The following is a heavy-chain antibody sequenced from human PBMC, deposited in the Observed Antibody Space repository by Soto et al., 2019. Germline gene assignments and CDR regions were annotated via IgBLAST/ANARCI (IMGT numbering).Heavy chain of an antibody. CDR1: DYSISSGYY. CDR3: TRRGPSGTPVDY. Sequence: SETLSLTCGVSDYSISSGYYWGWIRQPPGKGLEWIGNIYHSGSTHYNPALKSRVTISVDMSKNQFSLTLKSVTAADTAVYCCTRRGPSGTPVDYWGQGILVTVS. D-gene: IGHD1-26*01. CDR2: IYHSGST. J-gene: IGHJ4*02. V-gene: IGHV4-38-2*01.